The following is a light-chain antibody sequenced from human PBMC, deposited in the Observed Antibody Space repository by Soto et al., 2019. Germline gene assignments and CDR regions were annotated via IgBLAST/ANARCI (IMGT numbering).Light chain of an antibody. J-gene: IGLJ1*01. CDR1: SSDVGGYNY. CDR3: SSYTSTTTRV. CDR2: EVS. Sequence: QSALAQPAPVSGSPGQSITISCTGTSSDVGGYNYVSWYQQHPGKGPKLKIYEVSNRPSGVSNRFSGSKSGNTATLTISGLQAEDEADYYCSSYTSTTTRVFGTGTKVTVL. V-gene: IGLV2-14*03.